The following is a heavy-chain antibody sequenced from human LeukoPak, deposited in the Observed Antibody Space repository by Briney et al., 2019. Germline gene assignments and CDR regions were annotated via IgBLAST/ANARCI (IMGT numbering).Heavy chain of an antibody. Sequence: GRSLRLSCAASGFTFSNFAMHWVRQAPGKGLEWVAIVWYDGTKKYYVDSVDGRFTISRDNSKNTLYLQMNSLRAEDTAVYYCAIEPQPWGQGTMVTVSA. CDR1: GFTFSNFA. V-gene: IGHV3-33*01. J-gene: IGHJ3*01. D-gene: IGHD2-2*01. CDR3: AIEPQP. CDR2: VWYDGTKK.